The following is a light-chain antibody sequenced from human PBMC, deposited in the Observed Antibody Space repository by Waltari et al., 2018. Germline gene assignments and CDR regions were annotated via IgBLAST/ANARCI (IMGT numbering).Light chain of an antibody. V-gene: IGKV3-15*01. CDR1: QSVRNN. CDR3: QQYNNWPPWT. J-gene: IGKJ1*01. CDR2: GAS. Sequence: EIVMTQSPATLSVSPGERATLSCRASQSVRNNLVWYQQKTGQAPRLLIYGASTRVTGIPARLSGSGSGTEFTLTISSLQSEDFEVYYCQQYNNWPPWTFGQGTKVEIK.